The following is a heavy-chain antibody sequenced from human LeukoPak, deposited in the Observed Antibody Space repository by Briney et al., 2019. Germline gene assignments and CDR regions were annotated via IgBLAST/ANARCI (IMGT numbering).Heavy chain of an antibody. CDR2: INPNSGGT. CDR3: ARGVYSSSWYPYFDY. D-gene: IGHD6-13*01. Sequence: ASVKVSCKASGYTFTGYYMHWVRQAPGQGLEWMGWINPNSGGTNYAQKFQGWVTMTRDTSISTAYMELSRLRSDDTAVYYCARGVYSSSWYPYFDYWGQGTLVTVSS. J-gene: IGHJ4*02. V-gene: IGHV1-2*04. CDR1: GYTFTGYY.